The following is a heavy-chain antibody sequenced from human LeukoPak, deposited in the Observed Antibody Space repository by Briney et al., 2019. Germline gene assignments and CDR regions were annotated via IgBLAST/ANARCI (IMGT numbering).Heavy chain of an antibody. CDR2: IFSNGDT. CDR1: GFTVSRNY. J-gene: IGHJ4*02. D-gene: IGHD5-24*01. V-gene: IGHV3-53*01. Sequence: GGSLRLSCTASGFTVSRNYMLWVRQAPGKGLEWVSLIFSNGDTHYADSVKGRFTISRDTSKNTVSLQMNSLRVEDTAMYYCTRDQMNYWGQGTLVTVSS. CDR3: TRDQMNY.